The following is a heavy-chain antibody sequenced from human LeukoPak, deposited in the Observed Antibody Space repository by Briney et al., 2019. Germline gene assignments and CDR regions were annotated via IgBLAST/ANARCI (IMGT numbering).Heavy chain of an antibody. Sequence: SETLSLTCTVSGGSISRYDWSWIRPPDGKGREWIGQIYATGSTNYNPSLKSRVTMSVDTYKNQFSLELTSVTAADTAVYYCAREGDCSGGSCYSGPFDYWGQGTLVTVSS. CDR3: AREGDCSGGSCYSGPFDY. V-gene: IGHV4-4*07. D-gene: IGHD2-15*01. J-gene: IGHJ4*02. CDR1: GGSISRYD. CDR2: IYATGST.